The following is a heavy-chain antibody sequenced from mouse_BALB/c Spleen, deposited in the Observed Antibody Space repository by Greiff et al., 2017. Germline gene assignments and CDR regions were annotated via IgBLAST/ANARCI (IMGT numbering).Heavy chain of an antibody. CDR1: GFTFSSYT. V-gene: IGHV5-12-2*01. J-gene: IGHJ4*01. Sequence: EVQLVESGGGLVQPGGSLKLSCAASGFTFSSYTMSWVRQTPEKRLEWVAYISNGGGSTYYPDTVKGRFTISRDNAKNTLYLQMSSLKSEDTAMYYCGGNYGGYAMDYWGQGTSVTVSS. D-gene: IGHD2-1*01. CDR2: ISNGGGST. CDR3: GGNYGGYAMDY.